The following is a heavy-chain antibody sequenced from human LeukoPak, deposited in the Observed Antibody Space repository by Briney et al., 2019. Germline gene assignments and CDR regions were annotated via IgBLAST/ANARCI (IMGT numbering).Heavy chain of an antibody. CDR2: TYTTGNT. J-gene: IGHJ4*02. Sequence: ASETLSHTCTVSSGSINSYFWGWVRQPAGRGLEWIGRTYTTGNTHYNPSLKSRLTMSIDPSKRQFPLNLRSVTAADTAIYYCARHGYTASHDFLDYWSQGTLVTVSS. V-gene: IGHV4-4*07. CDR1: SGSINSYF. CDR3: ARHGYTASHDFLDY. D-gene: IGHD3-16*01.